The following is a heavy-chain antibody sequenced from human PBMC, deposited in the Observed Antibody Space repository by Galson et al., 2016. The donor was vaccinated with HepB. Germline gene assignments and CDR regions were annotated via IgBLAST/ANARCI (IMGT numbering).Heavy chain of an antibody. J-gene: IGHJ3*01. CDR3: ARDRGFGDDTFDS. CDR1: GYTFSTYG. CDR2: IGPYNGHT. D-gene: IGHD3-10*01. V-gene: IGHV1-18*01. Sequence: SVKVSCKASGYTFSTYGISWVRLAPGQGLEWMGWIGPYNGHTNYAQKFQGRVSMTTDTSTATAYMEMSIVRPDDTAMYYCARDRGFGDDTFDSWGQGTMVIVSS.